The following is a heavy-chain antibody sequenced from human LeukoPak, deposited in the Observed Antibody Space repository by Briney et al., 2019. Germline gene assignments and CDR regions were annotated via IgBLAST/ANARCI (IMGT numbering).Heavy chain of an antibody. Sequence: SETLSLTCAVYGGSFSGYYWSWIRQPPGKGLEWIGEIKHSGSTNYNPSLKSRVTISVDTSKNQFSLKLSSVTAADTAVYYCARIHRYCSGGACYVLDNWGQGTLVAVSS. CDR3: ARIHRYCSGGACYVLDN. J-gene: IGHJ4*02. CDR2: IKHSGST. CDR1: GGSFSGYY. D-gene: IGHD2-15*01. V-gene: IGHV4-34*01.